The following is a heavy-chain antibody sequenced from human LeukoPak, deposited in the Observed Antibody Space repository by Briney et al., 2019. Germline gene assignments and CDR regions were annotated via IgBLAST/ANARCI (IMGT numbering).Heavy chain of an antibody. CDR1: GGSISSSSYY. CDR2: IYYSGST. CDR3: ARQVPAADTYNWFDP. D-gene: IGHD2-2*01. V-gene: IGHV4-39*01. Sequence: KPSETLPLTCTVAGGSISSSSYYWGWIRQPPGKGLEWIGSIYYSGSTYYNPSLKSRVTISVDTSKNQFSLKLSSVTAADTAVYYCARQVPAADTYNWFDPWGQGTLVTVSS. J-gene: IGHJ5*02.